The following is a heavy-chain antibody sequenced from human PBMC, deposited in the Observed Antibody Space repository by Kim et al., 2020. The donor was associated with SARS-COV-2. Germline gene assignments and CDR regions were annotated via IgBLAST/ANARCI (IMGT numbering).Heavy chain of an antibody. V-gene: IGHV4-4*07. Sequence: SETLSLTCTVSGGSISSYYWSWIRQPAGKGLEWIGRIYTSGSTNYNPSLRSRVTMSVDTSKNQFSLKLSSVTAADTAVYYCARDLYYDFWSGYSVFDYWGQGTLVTVSS. J-gene: IGHJ4*02. CDR1: GGSISSYY. CDR2: IYTSGST. CDR3: ARDLYYDFWSGYSVFDY. D-gene: IGHD3-3*01.